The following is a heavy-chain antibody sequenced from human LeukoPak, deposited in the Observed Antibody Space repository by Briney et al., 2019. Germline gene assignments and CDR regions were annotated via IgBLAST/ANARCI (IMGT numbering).Heavy chain of an antibody. V-gene: IGHV4-59*12. CDR2: IYHTGSS. J-gene: IGHJ4*02. Sequence: SETLSLTCTVSGGSMRNYYWSWIRQPPGKGLEWIGYIYHTGSSYYNPYLRSRVTISVDTSKNHFSLKLSSVPAADTAGYYCARNRDGYNSFDYWGQGTLVTVSS. CDR3: ARNRDGYNSFDY. CDR1: GGSMRNYY. D-gene: IGHD5-24*01.